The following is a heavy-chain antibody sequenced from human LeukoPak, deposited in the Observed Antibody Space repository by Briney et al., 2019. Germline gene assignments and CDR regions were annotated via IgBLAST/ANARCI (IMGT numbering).Heavy chain of an antibody. D-gene: IGHD3-16*01. Sequence: ASVKVSCKASGFLFTGQFIHWVRQAPGQGLEWMGWVNPKRGGTNSAPKFRGRVTMTVDTSITTIYMELRSLRSEDTAVYYSVRDDDTLAYGVGLYMDVWGTGTTVTVTS. CDR2: VNPKRGGT. J-gene: IGHJ6*04. CDR3: VRDDDTLAYGVGLYMDV. CDR1: GFLFTGQF. V-gene: IGHV1-2*02.